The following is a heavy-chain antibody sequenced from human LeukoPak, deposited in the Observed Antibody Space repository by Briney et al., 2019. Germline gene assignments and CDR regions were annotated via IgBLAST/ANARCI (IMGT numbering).Heavy chain of an antibody. CDR1: GFTFYDYA. Sequence: GGCLRLSCAASGFTFYDYAMYWVRQAPGKGLEGVSGISWNRGSIGYAESVKGGFTISRDNAQNSLYLQMNSLRAEDTALYYCAKVMAYGGSYLVFDYWGQGTLVTVSS. J-gene: IGHJ4*02. CDR3: AKVMAYGGSYLVFDY. V-gene: IGHV3-9*01. D-gene: IGHD1-26*01. CDR2: ISWNRGSI.